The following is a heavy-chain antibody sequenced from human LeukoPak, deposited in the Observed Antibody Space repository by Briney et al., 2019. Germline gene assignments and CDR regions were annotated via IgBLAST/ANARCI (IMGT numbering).Heavy chain of an antibody. CDR1: GGSISSYY. D-gene: IGHD3-10*01. J-gene: IGHJ6*03. Sequence: SETLSLTCTVSGGSISSYYWSWIRQPPGKGLEWIGYIYYSGSTNYNPSLKSRVTISVDTSKNQFSLKLSSVTAADTAVYYCARVSITMVRGPKAHHYYYMDVWGKGTTVTVSS. CDR2: IYYSGST. CDR3: ARVSITMVRGPKAHHYYYMDV. V-gene: IGHV4-59*01.